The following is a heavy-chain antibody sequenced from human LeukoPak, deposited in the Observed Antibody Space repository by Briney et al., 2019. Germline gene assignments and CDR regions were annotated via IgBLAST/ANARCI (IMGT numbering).Heavy chain of an antibody. CDR3: ATYRQVLLPFES. CDR2: ISVYNGDT. CDR1: GYTFTSYG. V-gene: IGHV1-18*04. D-gene: IGHD2-8*02. Sequence: GASVKVSCKASGYTFTSYGISWVRQAPGQGLEWMGWISVYNGDTSYPQKFQGRVTMTRDTSTDTAYMELRSLRSEDTAVYYCATYRQVLLPFESWGQGTLVTVSS. J-gene: IGHJ4*02.